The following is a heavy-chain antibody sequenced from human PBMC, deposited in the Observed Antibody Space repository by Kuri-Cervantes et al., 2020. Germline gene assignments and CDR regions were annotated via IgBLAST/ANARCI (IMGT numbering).Heavy chain of an antibody. V-gene: IGHV3-48*02. D-gene: IGHD6-13*01. CDR1: GFTFSSYS. Sequence: LSLACAASGFTFSSYSMNWVRQAPGKGLEWVSYISSSSSTIYYADSVKGRFTISRDNAKNSLYLQMNSLRDEDTAVYYCAGDLGVWSSSQTQPDYWGQGTLVTVSS. CDR2: ISSSSSTI. CDR3: AGDLGVWSSSQTQPDY. J-gene: IGHJ4*02.